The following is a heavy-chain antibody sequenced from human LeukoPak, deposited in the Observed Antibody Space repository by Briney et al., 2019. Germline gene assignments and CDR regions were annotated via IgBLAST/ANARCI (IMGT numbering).Heavy chain of an antibody. CDR2: INPNSGGT. D-gene: IGHD2-15*01. Sequence: ASVKVSCKASGYTFTGYYMYWVRQAPGQGLEWMGWINPNSGGTNYAQKFQGRVTMTRDTSISTAYMELSRLRSDDTAVYYCASWPYCSGGSCYSSDYWGQGTLVTVSS. J-gene: IGHJ4*02. V-gene: IGHV1-2*02. CDR1: GYTFTGYY. CDR3: ASWPYCSGGSCYSSDY.